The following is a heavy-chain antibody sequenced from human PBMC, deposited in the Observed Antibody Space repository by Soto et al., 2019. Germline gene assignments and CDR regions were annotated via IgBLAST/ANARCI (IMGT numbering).Heavy chain of an antibody. CDR3: ARDFWSGYYKSIDY. J-gene: IGHJ4*02. D-gene: IGHD3-3*01. V-gene: IGHV1-18*01. CDR1: GYTFTSYG. Sequence: GASVKVSCKASGYTFTSYGISWVRQAPGQGLEWMGWISAYNGNTNYAQKLQGRVTMTTDTSTSAAYMELRSLRSDDTAVYYCARDFWSGYYKSIDYWGQGTLVTVSS. CDR2: ISAYNGNT.